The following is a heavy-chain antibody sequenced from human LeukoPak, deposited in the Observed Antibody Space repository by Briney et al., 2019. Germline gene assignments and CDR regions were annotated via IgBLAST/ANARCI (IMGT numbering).Heavy chain of an antibody. V-gene: IGHV3-30*18. CDR3: AKDRGRTWVQVAN. J-gene: IGHJ4*02. D-gene: IGHD2-15*01. CDR2: FSSDGRST. CDR1: GFTFSTFN. Sequence: GRSLRLSCAASGFTFSTFNMHWVRQAPGKGLEWVAVFSSDGRSTFYAENVQGRFTLSRDNSKNTLSLQMNSLRVEDTAVYYCAKDRGRTWVQVANWGQGTLVTVSS.